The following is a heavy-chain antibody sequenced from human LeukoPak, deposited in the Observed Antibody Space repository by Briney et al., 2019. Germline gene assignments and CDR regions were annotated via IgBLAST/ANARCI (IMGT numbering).Heavy chain of an antibody. D-gene: IGHD1-26*01. CDR3: ARGVGAFDY. J-gene: IGHJ4*02. CDR1: GFTVSSNY. V-gene: IGHV3-53*04. CDR2: IYRGGST. Sequence: PGGSLRLSCAASGFTVSSNYISSVRQARGKGLEWVSVIYRGGSTYYADSVKGRFTSSRHNSKNTLYVQMNSLRAEDTAVYYCARGVGAFDYWGQGTLVTVSS.